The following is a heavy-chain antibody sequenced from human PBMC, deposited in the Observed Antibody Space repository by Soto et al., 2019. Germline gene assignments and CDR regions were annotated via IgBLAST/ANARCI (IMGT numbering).Heavy chain of an antibody. J-gene: IGHJ6*01. CDR1: TFTLSTYG. Sequence: QVQLVESGGGVVQPGRSLRLSCAASTFTLSTYGMHWVRQAPGKGLEWVAVISYDGNNKYYADSVKGRFTISRDNSRNTLSLQMNSLTTKDTAVYYCARGAEYQVLSRDYFYGIDVWGQGIMVTVSS. CDR2: ISYDGNNK. D-gene: IGHD2-2*01. V-gene: IGHV3-30*03. CDR3: ARGAEYQVLSRDYFYGIDV.